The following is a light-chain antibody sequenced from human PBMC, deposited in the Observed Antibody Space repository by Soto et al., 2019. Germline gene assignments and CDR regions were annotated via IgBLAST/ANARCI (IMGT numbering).Light chain of an antibody. V-gene: IGLV1-44*01. Sequence: QSVLTQPPSASGTPWQRVTISYSGSRCNVGISNVNWYQQLPVTAPKLLIYTNNYRHTGDPDRFSGSKSGSSASLALSWPQSEDECDYYCAAWDASMTGRVFGTGPTVHVL. CDR1: RCNVGISN. CDR3: AAWDASMTGRV. J-gene: IGLJ1*01. CDR2: TNN.